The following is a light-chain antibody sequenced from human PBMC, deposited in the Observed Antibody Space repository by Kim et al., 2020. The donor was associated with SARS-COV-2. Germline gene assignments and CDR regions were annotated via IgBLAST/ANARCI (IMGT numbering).Light chain of an antibody. CDR3: AAWDDSLSGVV. Sequence: QRVTISGSGSRSNIGSNYVYWYQQLPGTAPKLLIYRNNQRPSGVPDRFSGSKSGTSASLAISGLRSEDEADYYCAAWDDSLSGVVFGGGTQLTVL. CDR2: RNN. J-gene: IGLJ2*01. V-gene: IGLV1-47*01. CDR1: RSNIGSNY.